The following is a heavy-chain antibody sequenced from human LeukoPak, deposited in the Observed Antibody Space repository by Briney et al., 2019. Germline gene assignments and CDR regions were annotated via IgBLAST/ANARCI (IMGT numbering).Heavy chain of an antibody. V-gene: IGHV3-21*01. J-gene: IGHJ4*02. CDR1: GFTFGSYS. D-gene: IGHD3-9*01. CDR2: ISSSSSYI. CDR3: ARVGGYDILTGTSYYFDY. Sequence: GGSLRLSCAASGFTFGSYSMNWVRQAPGKGLEWVSSISSSSSYIYYADSVKGRFTISRDNAKNSLYLQMNSLRAEDTAVYYCARVGGYDILTGTSYYFDYWGQGTLVTVSS.